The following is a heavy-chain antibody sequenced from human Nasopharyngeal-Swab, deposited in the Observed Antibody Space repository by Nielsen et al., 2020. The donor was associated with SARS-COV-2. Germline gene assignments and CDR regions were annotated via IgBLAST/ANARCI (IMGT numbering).Heavy chain of an antibody. CDR3: EKEGGGRGGGGPYYYYYGMDV. CDR2: FDPEDGET. D-gene: IGHD3-16*01. Sequence: ASVKVSCKVSGYTLTELSMHWVRQAPGKGLEWMGGFDPEDGETIYAQKFQGRVTMTEDTSTDTAYMELSSLRSEDTAVYYCEKEGGGRGGGGPYYYYYGMDVWGQGTTVTVSS. CDR1: GYTLTELS. V-gene: IGHV1-24*01. J-gene: IGHJ6*02.